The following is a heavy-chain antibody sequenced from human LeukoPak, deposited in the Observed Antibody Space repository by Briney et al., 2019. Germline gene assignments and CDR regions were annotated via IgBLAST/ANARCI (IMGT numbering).Heavy chain of an antibody. D-gene: IGHD1-1*01. CDR2: IIPIFGTA. Sequence: SVKVSCKASGGTFSSYASSWVRQAPGQGLEWMGGIIPIFGTANYAQKFQGRVTITADESTSTAYMELSSLRSEDTAVYYCARCNWTDPYWFDPWGQGTLVTVSS. CDR1: GGTFSSYA. CDR3: ARCNWTDPYWFDP. J-gene: IGHJ5*02. V-gene: IGHV1-69*13.